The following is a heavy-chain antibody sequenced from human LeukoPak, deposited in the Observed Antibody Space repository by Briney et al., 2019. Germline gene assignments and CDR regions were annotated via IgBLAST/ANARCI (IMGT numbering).Heavy chain of an antibody. CDR1: GDSVSSNSAA. V-gene: IGHV6-1*01. CDR2: TYYRSKWYN. J-gene: IGHJ3*02. Sequence: SQTLSLTCAISGDSVSSNSAAWNWITQSPSRGLEWLGRTYYRSKWYNDYAVSVKSRITINPDTSKNQFSPQLNSVTPEDTAVYYCARALGRKAFDIWGQGTMVTVSS. D-gene: IGHD7-27*01. CDR3: ARALGRKAFDI.